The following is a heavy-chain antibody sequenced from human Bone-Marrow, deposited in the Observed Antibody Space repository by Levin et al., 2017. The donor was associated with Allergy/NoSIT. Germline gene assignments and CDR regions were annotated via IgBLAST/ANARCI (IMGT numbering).Heavy chain of an antibody. Sequence: GGSLRLSCAASGFTFSDYGMHWVRQAPGKGLDWVALIWYDGDKKYYSESVKGRFSIARDNSNYTLYLQMNSPRVEDTAVYYCARAGSSGWKGGVDHWGQGTLVTVSS. CDR3: ARAGSSGWKGGVDH. J-gene: IGHJ4*02. D-gene: IGHD6-19*01. CDR2: IWYDGDKK. CDR1: GFTFSDYG. V-gene: IGHV3-33*01.